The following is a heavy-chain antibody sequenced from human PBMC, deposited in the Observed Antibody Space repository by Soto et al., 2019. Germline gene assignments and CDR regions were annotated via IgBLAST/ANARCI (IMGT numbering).Heavy chain of an antibody. CDR1: GFTFSNYC. D-gene: IGHD1-26*01. CDR2: ISDDGDKR. V-gene: IGHV3-30*18. J-gene: IGHJ4*02. CDR3: AKARVRIVGANSFDY. Sequence: LRLSCVGSGFTFSNYCMHWVRQPPGKGLEWVALISDDGDKRYYADSVRGRLIISRDNSKDTLYLQMNSLGPDDTAVYFCAKARVRIVGANSFDYWGQGTPVTVLL.